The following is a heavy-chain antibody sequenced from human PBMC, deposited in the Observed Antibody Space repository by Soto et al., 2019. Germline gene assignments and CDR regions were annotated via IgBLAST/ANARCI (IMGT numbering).Heavy chain of an antibody. D-gene: IGHD5-12*01. CDR2: IDYSGST. J-gene: IGHJ4*02. CDR1: GGSISSSSYY. V-gene: IGHV4-39*01. Sequence: QLLLQESGPGLVKPSETLSLTCTVSGGSISSSSYYWAWIRQPPGKGLEWIANIDYSGSTYYNPSLKSRVAISVDTSQKQLSVKLTSVTAADTAVYYCARQVSVSGYEYYFDQWGQGTLVTVSS. CDR3: ARQVSVSGYEYYFDQ.